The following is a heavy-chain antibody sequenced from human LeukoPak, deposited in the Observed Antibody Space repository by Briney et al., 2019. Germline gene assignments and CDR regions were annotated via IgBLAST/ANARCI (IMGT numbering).Heavy chain of an antibody. CDR1: GFTYSSYW. CDR2: IKQDGSEK. CDR3: ARVSYRGNDAFDI. V-gene: IGHV3-7*01. Sequence: GGSLRLSCVVSGFTYSSYWMSWVRQAPGKGLEWVANIKQDGSEKYYVDSVKGRFTISRDNAKNSLYLQMNSLRAEDTAVYYCARVSYRGNDAFDIWGQGTMVTVSS. D-gene: IGHD4-23*01. J-gene: IGHJ3*02.